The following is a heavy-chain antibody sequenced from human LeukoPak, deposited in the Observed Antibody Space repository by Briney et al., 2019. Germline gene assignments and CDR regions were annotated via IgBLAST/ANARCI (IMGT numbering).Heavy chain of an antibody. CDR2: ISYDGSNK. V-gene: IGHV3-30*01. CDR3: ARPHPIVGATNSPDPFDP. D-gene: IGHD1-26*01. Sequence: GGSLRLSCAASGFTFSSYAMHWVRQAPGKGLEWVAVISYDGSNKYYADSVKGRFTISRDNSKNTLYLQMNSLRAEDTAVYYCARPHPIVGATNSPDPFDPWGQGTLVTVSS. J-gene: IGHJ5*02. CDR1: GFTFSSYA.